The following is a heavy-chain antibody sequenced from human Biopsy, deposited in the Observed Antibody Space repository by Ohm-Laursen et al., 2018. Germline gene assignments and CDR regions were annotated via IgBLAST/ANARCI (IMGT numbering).Heavy chain of an antibody. CDR3: TRVWTFGGVIGGYYFDS. Sequence: TLSLTCSVSGGSINSGGHSWGWVRQSPGKGLEWIGYIYDNGDTYYNPSLMSLVSISADTSKNQVSLRLNSVTAADTAVYYCTRVWTFGGVIGGYYFDSWGQGILVTVS. CDR2: IYDNGDT. CDR1: GGSINSGGHS. D-gene: IGHD3-16*02. V-gene: IGHV4-31*01. J-gene: IGHJ4*02.